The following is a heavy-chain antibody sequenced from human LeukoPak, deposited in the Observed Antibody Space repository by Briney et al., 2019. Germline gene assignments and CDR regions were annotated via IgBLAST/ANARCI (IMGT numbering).Heavy chain of an antibody. J-gene: IGHJ4*02. CDR3: ARLIVDIVAYYYFDF. Sequence: SETLSLTCSVSGDSFRSSNFYWGWIRQSPGKGLEWIGNVYYSGSTYYNPSLESRVSISVDTFKNQFSLGLSSVTAADTAVYYCARLIVDIVAYYYFDFWGQGTLVTVSS. D-gene: IGHD5-12*01. CDR1: GDSFRSSNFY. V-gene: IGHV4-39*01. CDR2: VYYSGST.